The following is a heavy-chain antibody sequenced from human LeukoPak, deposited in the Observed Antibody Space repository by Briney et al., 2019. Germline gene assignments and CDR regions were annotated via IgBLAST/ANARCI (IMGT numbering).Heavy chain of an antibody. V-gene: IGHV1-24*01. J-gene: IGHJ5*02. Sequence: GASVKVSCKASGYTFTGYYMHWVRQAPGQGLEWMGGFDPEDGETIYAQKFQGRVTMTEDTSTDTAYMELSSLRSEDTAVYYCATAPQLANWFDAWGQGTLVTVSS. CDR1: GYTFTGYY. D-gene: IGHD2-15*01. CDR3: ATAPQLANWFDA. CDR2: FDPEDGET.